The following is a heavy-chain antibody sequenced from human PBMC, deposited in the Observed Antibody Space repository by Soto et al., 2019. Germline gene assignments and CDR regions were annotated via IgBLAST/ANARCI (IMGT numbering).Heavy chain of an antibody. CDR2: ISHDVSNK. V-gene: IGHV3-30*03. CDR1: GFTFSSYG. CDR3: ATPLLAVAGYLHGMDV. J-gene: IGHJ6*02. D-gene: IGHD6-19*01. Sequence: QVQLVESGGGVVQPGRSLRLSCAASGFTFSSYGMHWVRQAPGQGLEWVAVISHDVSNKYFADSVKGRFTISRDNSQNTLYLQMNSLRAEDTAVYYCATPLLAVAGYLHGMDVWGQGTTVTVSS.